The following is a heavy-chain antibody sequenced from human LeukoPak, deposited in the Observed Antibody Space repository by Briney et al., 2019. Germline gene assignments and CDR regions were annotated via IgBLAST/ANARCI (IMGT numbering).Heavy chain of an antibody. J-gene: IGHJ4*02. CDR1: GFTFSSYS. V-gene: IGHV3-21*01. CDR3: ARDFKTLYYFDY. Sequence: GGSLRLSCAASGFTFSSYSMNWVRQAPGKGLEWVSSISSSSSYIYYADSVKGRFTISRDNAKNSLYLQMNSLSAEDTAVYYCARDFKTLYYFDYWGQGTLVTVSS. CDR2: ISSSSSYI.